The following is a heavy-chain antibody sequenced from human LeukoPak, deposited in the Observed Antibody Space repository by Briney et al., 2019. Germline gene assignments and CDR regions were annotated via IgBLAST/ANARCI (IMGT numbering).Heavy chain of an antibody. CDR3: ARGARAHSSGYTPYYYYGMDV. D-gene: IGHD3-22*01. CDR1: GFTFSSYG. Sequence: PGGSLRLSCAASGFTFSSYGMHWVRQAPGKGLEWVAFIRYDGSNKYYADSVKGRFTISRDNTKNTLYLQMNSLRAEDTAVYYCARGARAHSSGYTPYYYYGMDVWGQGTTVTVSS. J-gene: IGHJ6*02. V-gene: IGHV3-30*02. CDR2: IRYDGSNK.